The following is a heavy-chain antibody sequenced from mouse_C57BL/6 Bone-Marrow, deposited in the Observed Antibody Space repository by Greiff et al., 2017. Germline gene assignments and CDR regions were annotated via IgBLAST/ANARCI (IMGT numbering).Heavy chain of an antibody. CDR1: GFTFSDYG. D-gene: IGHD3-3*01. V-gene: IGHV5-17*01. J-gene: IGHJ3*01. CDR3: ARGDGGEGFAY. Sequence: EVNLVESGGGLVKPGGSLKLSCAASGFTFSDYGMHWVRQAPEKGLEWVAYISSGSSTIYYADTVKGRFTISRDNAKNTLFLQMTSLRSEDTAMYYCARGDGGEGFAYWGQGTLATVSA. CDR2: ISSGSSTI.